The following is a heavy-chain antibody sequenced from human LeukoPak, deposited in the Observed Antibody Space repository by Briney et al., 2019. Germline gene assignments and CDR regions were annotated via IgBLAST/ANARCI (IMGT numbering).Heavy chain of an antibody. CDR3: ARTSSTSCHSCFDY. J-gene: IGHJ4*02. D-gene: IGHD2-2*01. Sequence: GGSLRLSCAASGFTFSSYSMNWVRPAPGKGLEWVSSISSSSSYIYYADSVKGRSTISRDNAKNSLYVQLNSLRAEDTAVYYCARTSSTSCHSCFDYWGQGTLVTVSS. CDR2: ISSSSSYI. V-gene: IGHV3-21*01. CDR1: GFTFSSYS.